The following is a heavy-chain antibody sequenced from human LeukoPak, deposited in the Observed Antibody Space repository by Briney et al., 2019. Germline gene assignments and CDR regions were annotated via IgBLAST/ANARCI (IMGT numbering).Heavy chain of an antibody. V-gene: IGHV3-48*01. J-gene: IGHJ4*02. CDR3: ARDLGYCSSTSCQVFDY. CDR2: ISGSSGII. CDR1: GFTFNTYT. Sequence: GGSLRLSCAASGFTFNTYTMNWVRQAPGKGLEWVSYISGSSGIIDYADSVRGRFTISRDNAKNSLYLQMNSLRAEDTAVYYCARDLGYCSSTSCQVFDYWGQGTLVTVSS. D-gene: IGHD2-2*01.